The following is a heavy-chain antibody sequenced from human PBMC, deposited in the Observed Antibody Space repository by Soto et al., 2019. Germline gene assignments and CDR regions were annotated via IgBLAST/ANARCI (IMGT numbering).Heavy chain of an antibody. CDR1: VYTFTSYG. V-gene: IGHV1-18*01. Sequence: QVQLVQSGAEVKKPGASVKVSCKASVYTFTSYGISWVRQAPGQGLQWMGWISAYNGNTNYAQKLQGRVTMTPDTSTSTASRELRSLRSDDTAVYCCAGVTPPYWYFDLWGRGTLVTVSS. J-gene: IGHJ2*01. D-gene: IGHD4-4*01. CDR3: AGVTPPYWYFDL. CDR2: ISAYNGNT.